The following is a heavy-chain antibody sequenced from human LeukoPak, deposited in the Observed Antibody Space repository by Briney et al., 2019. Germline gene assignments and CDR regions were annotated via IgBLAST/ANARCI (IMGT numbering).Heavy chain of an antibody. V-gene: IGHV3-30*04. CDR1: GFTFSSYA. D-gene: IGHD6-19*01. CDR3: ATTGIAVAADFDY. J-gene: IGHJ4*02. CDR2: ISYDGSNK. Sequence: GGSLRLSCAASGFTFSSYAMHWVRQAPGKGLEWVAVISYDGSNKYYADSVKGRFTISRDNSKNTLYLQMNSLRAEDTAVYYCATTGIAVAADFDYWGQGTLVTVSS.